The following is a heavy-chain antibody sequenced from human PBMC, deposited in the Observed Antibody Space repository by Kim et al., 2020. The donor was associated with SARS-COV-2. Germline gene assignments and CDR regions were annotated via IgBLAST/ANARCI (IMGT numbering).Heavy chain of an antibody. V-gene: IGHV3-30*18. J-gene: IGHJ4*02. Sequence: GGSLRLSCAASGFTFSSYGMHWVRQAPGKGLEWVAVISYDGSNKYYADSVKGRFTISRDNSKNTLYLQMNSLRAEDTAVYYCAKDMSRVGRTSMVRGVEGPFDYWGQGTLVTVSS. CDR1: GFTFSSYG. D-gene: IGHD3-10*01. CDR2: ISYDGSNK. CDR3: AKDMSRVGRTSMVRGVEGPFDY.